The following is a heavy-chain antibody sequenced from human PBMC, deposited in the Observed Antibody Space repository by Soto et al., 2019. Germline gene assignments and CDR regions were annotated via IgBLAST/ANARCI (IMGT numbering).Heavy chain of an antibody. J-gene: IGHJ4*02. D-gene: IGHD4-17*01. V-gene: IGHV4-34*01. CDR1: GGSFSGYY. CDR2: INHSGST. Sequence: SETLSLTCAVYGGSFSGYYWSWIRQPPGKGLEWIGEINHSGSTNYNPSLKSRVTISVDTSKNQFSLKLSSVTAADTAVYYCANGVYGDIFDYGARGSAVPVSS. CDR3: ANGVYGDIFDY.